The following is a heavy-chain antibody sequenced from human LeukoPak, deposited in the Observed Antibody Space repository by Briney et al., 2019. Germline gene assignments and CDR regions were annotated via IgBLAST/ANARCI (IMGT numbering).Heavy chain of an antibody. V-gene: IGHV4-59*08. CDR1: GDSIGSYY. CDR2: VSHSGSS. D-gene: IGHD6-25*01. J-gene: IGHJ4*02. Sequence: PSETLSLTCTASGDSIGSYYYTWIRQPPGKGLEWIGYVSHSGSSNYSPSLKSRVAMSLDTSKNQFSLKLSSVTAADTAVYYCTRAPLRSATDHWGQGSLVTVSS. CDR3: TRAPLRSATDH.